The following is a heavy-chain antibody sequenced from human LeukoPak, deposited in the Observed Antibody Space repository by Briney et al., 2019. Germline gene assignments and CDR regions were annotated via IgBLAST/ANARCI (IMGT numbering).Heavy chain of an antibody. CDR1: GGSISSYY. Sequence: SETLSLTCTVSGGSISSYYWSWVRQPPGKGLEWIGYIYYSGSTNYNPSLKSRVTISVDTSKNQFSLKLSSVTAADTAVYYCARARVVAATQLGWFDPWGQGTLVTVSS. D-gene: IGHD2-15*01. CDR2: IYYSGST. CDR3: ARARVVAATQLGWFDP. J-gene: IGHJ5*02. V-gene: IGHV4-59*01.